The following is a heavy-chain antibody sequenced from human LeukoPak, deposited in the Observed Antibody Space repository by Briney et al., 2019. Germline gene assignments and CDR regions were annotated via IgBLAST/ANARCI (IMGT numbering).Heavy chain of an antibody. CDR3: AKDKYSSGWFTPSFDY. J-gene: IGHJ4*02. V-gene: IGHV3-30*18. D-gene: IGHD6-19*01. CDR1: GFTFSSYG. Sequence: GRSLRLSCAASGFTFSSYGMHWVRQAPGKGLEWVAVISYDGSNKYYADSVKGRFTISRDHSKNTLYLQMNSLRAEDTAVYYCAKDKYSSGWFTPSFDYWGQGTLVTVSS. CDR2: ISYDGSNK.